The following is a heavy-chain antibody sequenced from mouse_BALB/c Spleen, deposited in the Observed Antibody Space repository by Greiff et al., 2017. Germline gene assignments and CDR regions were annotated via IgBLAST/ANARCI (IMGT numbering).Heavy chain of an antibody. V-gene: IGHV5-12-1*01. CDR3: ARHLYYYGPWFAY. J-gene: IGHJ3*01. CDR2: ISSGGGST. D-gene: IGHD1-1*01. CDR1: GFAFSSYD. Sequence: EVMLVESGGGLVKPGGSLKLSCAASGFAFSSYDMSWVRQTPEKRLEWVAYISSGGGSTYYPDTVKGRFTISRDNAKNTLYLQMSSLKSEDTAMYYCARHLYYYGPWFAYWGQGTLVTVSA.